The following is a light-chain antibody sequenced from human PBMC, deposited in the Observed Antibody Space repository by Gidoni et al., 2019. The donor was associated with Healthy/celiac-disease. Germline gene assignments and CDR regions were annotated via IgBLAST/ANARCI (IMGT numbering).Light chain of an antibody. CDR3: QQYNNWPLT. CDR2: GAS. CDR1: QSVSSN. Sequence: PATLSVSPGERATLSCRSSQSVSSNLAWYQQKPGQAPRLLIYGASTRATGIPARFSGSGSGTEFTLTISSLQSEDFAVYYCQQYNNWPLTFGGGTKVEIK. V-gene: IGKV3-15*01. J-gene: IGKJ4*01.